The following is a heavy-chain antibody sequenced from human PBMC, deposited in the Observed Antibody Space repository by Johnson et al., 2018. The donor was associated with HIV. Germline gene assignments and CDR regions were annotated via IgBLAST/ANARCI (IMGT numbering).Heavy chain of an antibody. Sequence: VQLVESGGGVVRPGGSLRLSCAASGFNFDDYGMSWVRQAPGKGLEWVSGINWNGASTGYADSVKGRFTVSRDHANSSLYLQMNSLRAEDTAVYYCARGQTAYSGYDVPLDIWGQGTMVTVSS. CDR1: GFNFDDYG. CDR2: INWNGAST. J-gene: IGHJ3*02. D-gene: IGHD5-12*01. V-gene: IGHV3-20*04. CDR3: ARGQTAYSGYDVPLDI.